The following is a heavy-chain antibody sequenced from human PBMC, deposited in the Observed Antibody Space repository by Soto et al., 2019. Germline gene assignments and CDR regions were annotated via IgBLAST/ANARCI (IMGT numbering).Heavy chain of an antibody. CDR2: ISYDGSNK. CDR1: GFTFSSYG. D-gene: IGHD4-17*01. V-gene: IGHV3-30*18. J-gene: IGHJ4*02. CDR3: AKEVYGDSPDY. Sequence: QVQLVESGGGVVQPGRSLRLSCAASGFTFSSYGMHWVRQAPGKGLEWVAVISYDGSNKYYADSVKGRFTISRDNSKNTLYLQINSLRAEDTAVYYWAKEVYGDSPDYWGQGTLVTVSS.